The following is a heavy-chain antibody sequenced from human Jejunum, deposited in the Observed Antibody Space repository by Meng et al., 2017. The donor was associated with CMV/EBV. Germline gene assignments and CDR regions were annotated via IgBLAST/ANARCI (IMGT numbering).Heavy chain of an antibody. V-gene: IGHV1-2*02. J-gene: IGHJ5*02. CDR2: IPPHPVPP. CDR3: ARGQRRGYWFDP. D-gene: IGHD3-10*01. Sequence: ACGYTFTGYSLTSLPTPPATPLPFVGSIPPHPVPPPSSHSFPHHLTMTRDTSISTAYMELSRLRSDDTAVYYCARGQRRGYWFDPWGQGTLVTVSS. CDR1: GYTFTGYS.